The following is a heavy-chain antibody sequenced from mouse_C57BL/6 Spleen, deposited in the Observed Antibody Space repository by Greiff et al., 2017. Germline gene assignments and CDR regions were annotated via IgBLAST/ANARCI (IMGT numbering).Heavy chain of an antibody. D-gene: IGHD1-1*01. J-gene: IGHJ2*01. V-gene: IGHV5-16*01. CDR3: AREEDYYGSIYFDY. Sequence: EVKLVESEGGLVQPGSSMKLSCTASGFTFSDYYMAWVRQVPEKGLEWVANINYDGSSTYYLDSLKSRFIISRDNAKNILYLQMSSLKSEDTATYYCAREEDYYGSIYFDYWGQGTTLTVSS. CDR2: INYDGSST. CDR1: GFTFSDYY.